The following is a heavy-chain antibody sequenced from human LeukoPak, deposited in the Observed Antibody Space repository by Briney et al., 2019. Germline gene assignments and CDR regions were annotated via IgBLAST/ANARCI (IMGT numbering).Heavy chain of an antibody. D-gene: IGHD3-10*01. CDR2: IKQDGSEK. CDR3: VRDIPQYFGSGNYKVAY. Sequence: GGSLRLSCAASGFTFSSYWMSWVRQAPGKGLEWVANIKQDGSEKYYVDSVKGRFTISRDNAKNSLYLQMNSLRAEDTAVYYCVRDIPQYFGSGNYKVAYWGQGTLVTVSS. J-gene: IGHJ4*02. V-gene: IGHV3-7*01. CDR1: GFTFSSYW.